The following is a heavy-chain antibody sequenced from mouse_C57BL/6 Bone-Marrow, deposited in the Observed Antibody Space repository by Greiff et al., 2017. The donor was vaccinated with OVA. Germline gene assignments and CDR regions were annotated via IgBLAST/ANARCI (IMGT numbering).Heavy chain of an antibody. Sequence: DVKLVESGGDLVKPGGSLKLSCAASGFTFSSYGMSWVRQTPDKRLEWVATISSGGSYTYYPDRVKGRFTISRDNAKNTLYLQMSSLKSEDTAMYYCARHGDYGSFFDYWGQGTTLTVSS. CDR1: GFTFSSYG. V-gene: IGHV5-6*02. CDR3: ARHGDYGSFFDY. D-gene: IGHD1-1*01. CDR2: ISSGGSYT. J-gene: IGHJ2*01.